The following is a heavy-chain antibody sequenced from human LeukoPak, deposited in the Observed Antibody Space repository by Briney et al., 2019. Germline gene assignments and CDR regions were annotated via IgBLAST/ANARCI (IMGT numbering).Heavy chain of an antibody. CDR3: AKDYSKTSYYGSGTYYRPNWFDP. CDR2: ISASGTLT. J-gene: IGHJ5*02. V-gene: IGHV3-48*03. CDR1: GFSFSSYE. Sequence: GGSLRLSCAASGFSFSSYEMNWVRQAPGKGLEWISYISASGTLTHYADSVEGRFTISRDNSKNTMYLQMNSLRAEDTAVYYCAKDYSKTSYYGSGTYYRPNWFDPWGQGTLVTVSS. D-gene: IGHD3-10*01.